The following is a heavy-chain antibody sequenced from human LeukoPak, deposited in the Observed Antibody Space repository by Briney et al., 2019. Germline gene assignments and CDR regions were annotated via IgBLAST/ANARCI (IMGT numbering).Heavy chain of an antibody. J-gene: IGHJ4*02. CDR2: IYYSGST. Sequence: PSETLSLTCTVSGGSISSSSYYWGWIRQPPGKGLEWIGSIYYSGSTYYNPSLKSRVTISVDTSKNQFSLKLSSVTAADTAVYCCTSGSYYFDYWGQGTLVTVSS. CDR3: TSGSYYFDY. CDR1: GGSISSSSYY. D-gene: IGHD1-26*01. V-gene: IGHV4-39*07.